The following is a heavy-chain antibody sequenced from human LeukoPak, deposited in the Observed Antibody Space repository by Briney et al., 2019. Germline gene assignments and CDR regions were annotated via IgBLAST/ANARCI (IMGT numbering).Heavy chain of an antibody. CDR1: GYTSDFMKYG. CDR3: ARELWSGNYNV. CDR2: INPDSGHA. D-gene: IGHD3-3*01. V-gene: IGHV1-18*01. Sequence: GASVKVSCKTSGYTSDFMKYGVAWVRQAPGQGLEWMGWINPDSGHANYAQKFQGRVTMTTHTSTTTAYVELRSLRSEDTAVYYCARELWSGNYNVWGQGTLVTVSS. J-gene: IGHJ4*02.